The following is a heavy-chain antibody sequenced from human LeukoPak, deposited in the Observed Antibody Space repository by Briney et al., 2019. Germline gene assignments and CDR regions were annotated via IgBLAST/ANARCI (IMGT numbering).Heavy chain of an antibody. V-gene: IGHV4-31*03. Sequence: SETLSLTCTVSGGSISSGGYYWSWIRQQPRKGLERIGYIYYSGSTYYNPSLKSRVTISVDTSKNQFSLKLSSVTAADTAVYYCARDGYYDSSGKGFDYWGQGTLVTVSS. J-gene: IGHJ4*02. CDR3: ARDGYYDSSGKGFDY. D-gene: IGHD3-22*01. CDR1: GGSISSGGYY. CDR2: IYYSGST.